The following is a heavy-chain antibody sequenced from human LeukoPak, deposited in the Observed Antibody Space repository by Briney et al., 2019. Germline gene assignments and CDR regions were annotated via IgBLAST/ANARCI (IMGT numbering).Heavy chain of an antibody. CDR3: AREGTGSFEY. CDR2: IYSSGST. CDR1: GGSITGFY. J-gene: IGHJ4*02. Sequence: KPSETLSLTCTVSGGSITGFYWTWLRQPPGKGLEWIGYIYSSGSTNYNPSLKSRVAISVDTSKNQFSLKLSSVTAADTAVYYCAREGTGSFEYWGQGTLVTVSS. D-gene: IGHD7-27*01. V-gene: IGHV4-59*01.